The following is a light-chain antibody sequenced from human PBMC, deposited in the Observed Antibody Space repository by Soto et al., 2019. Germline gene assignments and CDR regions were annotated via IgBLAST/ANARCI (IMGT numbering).Light chain of an antibody. CDR1: SSDIGSYNY. CDR3: SSYTSSSTRVV. V-gene: IGLV2-14*01. J-gene: IGLJ3*02. CDR2: EVT. Sequence: QSALTQPASVSGSPGQSITISCTGTSSDIGSYNYVSWYQQHPGKAPKLIISEVTRRPSGVSDRFSGSKSGSTASLTISGLQAEDGADYYCSSYTSSSTRVVFGGGTKLTVL.